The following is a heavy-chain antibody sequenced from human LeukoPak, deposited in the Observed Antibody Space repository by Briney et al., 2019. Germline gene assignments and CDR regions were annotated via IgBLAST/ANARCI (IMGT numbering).Heavy chain of an antibody. J-gene: IGHJ4*02. CDR2: IIPILGTA. CDR3: ARGTQRGYSSSWPLLVDY. CDR1: GGTFSSYA. Sequence: SVKVSCKASGGTFSSYAISWVRQAPGQGLEWMGRIIPILGTATYAQKFQGRVTITADKSTSTAYMELSSLRSEDTAVYYCARGTQRGYSSSWPLLVDYWGQGTLVTVSS. V-gene: IGHV1-69*04. D-gene: IGHD6-13*01.